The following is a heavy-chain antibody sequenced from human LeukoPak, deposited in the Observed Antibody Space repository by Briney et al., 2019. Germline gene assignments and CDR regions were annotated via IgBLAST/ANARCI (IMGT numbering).Heavy chain of an antibody. V-gene: IGHV3-23*01. J-gene: IGHJ5*02. CDR1: GFTFSSYA. CDR3: AKDRSRSGWFLNWFDP. CDR2: ISGSGGST. Sequence: GGSLRLSCAASGFTFSSYAMSWVRQAPGKGLEWVSAISGSGGSTYYADSVKGRFTISGDNSKNTLYLQMNSLRAEDTAVYYCAKDRSRSGWFLNWFDPWGQGTLVTVSS. D-gene: IGHD6-19*01.